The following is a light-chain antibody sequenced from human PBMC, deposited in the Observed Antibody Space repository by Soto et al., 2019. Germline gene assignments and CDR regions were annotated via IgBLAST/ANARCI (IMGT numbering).Light chain of an antibody. CDR2: EVS. Sequence: QSALTQPASVSGSPGQSITIPCTGTSSDDGGYNYVSWYQQHPGKAPKLMIYEVSNRPSGVSNRFSGSKSGNTASLTISGLQAEDEADYYCSSYTSSSTVVFGGGTKLTVL. CDR3: SSYTSSSTVV. J-gene: IGLJ2*01. V-gene: IGLV2-14*01. CDR1: SSDDGGYNY.